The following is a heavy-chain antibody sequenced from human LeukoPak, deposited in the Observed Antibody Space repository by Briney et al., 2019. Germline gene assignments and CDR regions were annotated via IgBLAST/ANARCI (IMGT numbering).Heavy chain of an antibody. D-gene: IGHD6-13*01. CDR2: ISSSGSHT. J-gene: IGHJ4*02. V-gene: IGHV3-11*06. Sequence: GGSLRLSCVASGFSFSDYYMSWIRQAPGKGLEWVSYISSSGSHTNYADSVKGRFTISRDNSKNTLYLQMNSLRAEDTAVYYCARDRAAADLDYWGQGTLVTVSS. CDR3: ARDRAAADLDY. CDR1: GFSFSDYY.